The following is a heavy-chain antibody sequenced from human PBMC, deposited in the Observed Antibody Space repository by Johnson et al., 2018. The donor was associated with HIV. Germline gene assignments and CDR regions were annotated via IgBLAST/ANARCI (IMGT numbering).Heavy chain of an antibody. V-gene: IGHV3-33*06. Sequence: QVQLVESGGGVVQPGRSLRLSCAASGFTFSSYAMHWVRQAPGKGMEWVAIIYYDGTNKYYADSVKGRFTISRDNSKNTLSLQMISLRAEDTAMYYCAKARGGYCSSTSCFAFDIWGQGTMVTVSS. J-gene: IGHJ3*02. CDR3: AKARGGYCSSTSCFAFDI. CDR1: GFTFSSYA. D-gene: IGHD2-2*01. CDR2: IYYDGTNK.